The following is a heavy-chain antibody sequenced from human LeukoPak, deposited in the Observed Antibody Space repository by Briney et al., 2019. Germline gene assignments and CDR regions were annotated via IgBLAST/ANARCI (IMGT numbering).Heavy chain of an antibody. CDR2: IYYSGST. J-gene: IGHJ5*02. V-gene: IGHV4-59*01. Sequence: SETLSLTCTVSGGSISSYYWSWIRQPPGKGLEWIGYIYYSGSTNYNPSLKSRVTISVDTSKNQFSLKLSSVTAADTAIYYCAGGYILTGYFNNWFDPSGQGALVTVSS. D-gene: IGHD3-9*01. CDR3: AGGYILTGYFNNWFDP. CDR1: GGSISSYY.